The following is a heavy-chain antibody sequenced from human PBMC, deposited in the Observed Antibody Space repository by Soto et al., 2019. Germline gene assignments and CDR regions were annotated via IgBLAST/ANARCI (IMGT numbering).Heavy chain of an antibody. CDR3: TTAGPVAARDHNWFDP. D-gene: IGHD2-15*01. J-gene: IGHJ5*02. Sequence: EVQLVESGGGLVKPGGSLRLSCAASGFTFSNAWMNWVRQAPGKGLEWVGRIKSKTDGGTTDYAATGKGRFTISRDDSKITLYLQMNSLKTEDTAVYYCTTAGPVAARDHNWFDPWGQGTLVTVSS. CDR2: IKSKTDGGTT. CDR1: GFTFSNAW. V-gene: IGHV3-15*07.